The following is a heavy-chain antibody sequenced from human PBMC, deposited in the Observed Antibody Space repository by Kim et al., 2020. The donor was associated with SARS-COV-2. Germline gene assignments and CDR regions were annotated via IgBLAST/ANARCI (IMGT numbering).Heavy chain of an antibody. D-gene: IGHD4-17*01. J-gene: IGHJ4*02. V-gene: IGHV1-46*01. Sequence: ASVKVSCKASGYTFTSYYMHWVRQAPGQGLEWMGIINPSGGSTSYAQKFQGRVTMTRDTSTSTVYMELSSLRSEDTAVYYCARDPGADDYGDHTGDYWGQGTLVTVSS. CDR1: GYTFTSYY. CDR3: ARDPGADDYGDHTGDY. CDR2: INPSGGST.